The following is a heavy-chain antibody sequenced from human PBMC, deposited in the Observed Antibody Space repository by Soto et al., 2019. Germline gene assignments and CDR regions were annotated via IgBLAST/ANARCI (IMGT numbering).Heavy chain of an antibody. CDR3: ARSPRNYYALGSYSYFRH. V-gene: IGHV1-8*01. CDR2: MNPNNGNT. D-gene: IGHD3-10*01. J-gene: IGHJ1*01. CDR1: GYTFTSYD. Sequence: ASVKVSCKASGYTFTSYDISWVRQATGQGLEWMGWMNPNNGNTDYAPKFQGRVTMTMNTSIGTAYMELSSLRSEDTAVYYCARSPRNYYALGSYSYFRHWGQGTLVTVSS.